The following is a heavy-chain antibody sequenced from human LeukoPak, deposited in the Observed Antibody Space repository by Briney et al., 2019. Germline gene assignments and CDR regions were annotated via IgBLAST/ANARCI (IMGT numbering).Heavy chain of an antibody. J-gene: IGHJ4*02. CDR2: ISSSSSTI. CDR3: ARILYISGWSIDY. D-gene: IGHD6-19*01. Sequence: GGSLRLSCAASGFTFSSYSMNWVRQALGKGLEWVSYISSSSSTIYYADSVRGRFTISRDNAKNSVYLQMNSLRAEDTAVYYCARILYISGWSIDYWGQGALVTVSS. CDR1: GFTFSSYS. V-gene: IGHV3-48*04.